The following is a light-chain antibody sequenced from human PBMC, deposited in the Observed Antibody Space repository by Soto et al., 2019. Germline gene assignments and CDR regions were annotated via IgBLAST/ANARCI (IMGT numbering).Light chain of an antibody. CDR1: SSDVGGYNY. CDR3: SSYAGSNFVV. V-gene: IGLV2-8*01. J-gene: IGLJ2*01. Sequence: QPVLTQPPSASGSPGQSVTISCTGTSSDVGGYNYVSWYQQHPGKAPNLMIYEVSKRPSGVPDRFSGSKSGNTASLTVSGLQAEDEADYYCSSYAGSNFVVFGGGTKLTVL. CDR2: EVS.